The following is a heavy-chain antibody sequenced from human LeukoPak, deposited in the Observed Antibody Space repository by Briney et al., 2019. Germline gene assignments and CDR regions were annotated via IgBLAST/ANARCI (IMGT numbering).Heavy chain of an antibody. Sequence: PGGSLRLSCAASGFTFSSYSMNWVRQAPGKGLEWASSISSSSSYIYYADSVKGRFTISRDNAKNSLYLQMNSLRAEDTAVYYCARPLGSSARSDYWGQGTLVTVSS. CDR3: ARPLGSSARSDY. D-gene: IGHD6-6*01. J-gene: IGHJ4*02. CDR1: GFTFSSYS. CDR2: ISSSSSYI. V-gene: IGHV3-21*01.